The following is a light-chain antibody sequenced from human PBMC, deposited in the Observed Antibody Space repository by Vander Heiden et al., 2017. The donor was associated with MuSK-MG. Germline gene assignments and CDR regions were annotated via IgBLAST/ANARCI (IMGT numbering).Light chain of an antibody. CDR3: HQHSSSPRT. CDR1: QSVSNRF. Sequence: EIVLTQSPGTLSWSPGERATLSCRASQSVSNRFLAWYQQKPGQAPRLLIYAASTRATGIPDRFTGSGSGTDFTLTITRLEPGDFAVYYCHQHSSSPRTFGQGTKMEI. CDR2: AAS. V-gene: IGKV3-20*01. J-gene: IGKJ1*01.